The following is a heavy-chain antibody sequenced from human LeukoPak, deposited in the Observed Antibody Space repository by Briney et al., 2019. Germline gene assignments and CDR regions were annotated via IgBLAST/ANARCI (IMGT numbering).Heavy chain of an antibody. J-gene: IGHJ4*02. D-gene: IGHD3-22*01. V-gene: IGHV4-39*07. Sequence: SETLSLTCTVSGGSISSSSYYWGWIRQPPGKGLEWIGSIYYSGSTYYNPSLKSRVTISVGTSKNQFSLKLSSVTAADTAVYYCARVKYYYDSSGYSTTHYFDYWGQGTLVTVSS. CDR3: ARVKYYYDSSGYSTTHYFDY. CDR1: GGSISSSSYY. CDR2: IYYSGST.